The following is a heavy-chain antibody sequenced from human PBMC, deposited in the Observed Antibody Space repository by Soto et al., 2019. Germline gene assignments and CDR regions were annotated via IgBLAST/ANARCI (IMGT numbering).Heavy chain of an antibody. V-gene: IGHV2-5*02. D-gene: IGHD3-22*01. Sequence: QITLKESGPTLVKPTQTLTLTCTFSGFSLSTSGVGVGWIRQPPGKALEWLALIYWDDDKRYSPSVKSRLTITKDTSKNQVVLTMTNMDPVDTGTYYCAHCNYYDSSGYYLNWFDPWGQGTLVTV. CDR3: AHCNYYDSSGYYLNWFDP. CDR2: IYWDDDK. J-gene: IGHJ5*02. CDR1: GFSLSTSGVG.